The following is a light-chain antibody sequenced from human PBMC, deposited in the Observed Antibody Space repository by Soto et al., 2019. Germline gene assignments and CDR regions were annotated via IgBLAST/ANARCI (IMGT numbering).Light chain of an antibody. CDR3: QQYGSSLFT. J-gene: IGKJ3*01. Sequence: EVVLTQSPDILSLSPGERASLSCRASQSVSGDYVAWYQQKPGQAPGLLIHGASNRATGIPDRFSGSGSGTDFTLTITRLESEDFAVYYCQQYGSSLFTFGPGTKVDFK. CDR1: QSVSGDY. CDR2: GAS. V-gene: IGKV3-20*01.